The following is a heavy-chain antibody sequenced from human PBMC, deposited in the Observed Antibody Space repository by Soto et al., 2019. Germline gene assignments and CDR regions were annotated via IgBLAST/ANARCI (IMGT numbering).Heavy chain of an antibody. V-gene: IGHV3-23*01. CDR1: GFIFTNYA. D-gene: IGHD5-12*01. CDR3: VREGRGSFDF. J-gene: IGHJ3*01. CDR2: IGGRGNSA. Sequence: GGSLRLSCAASGFIFTNYAMNWVRQAPGKGLEWVSVIGGRGNSAYYADSVQGRFTISRDNSKNTLSLQMSSLTADDTAIYYCVREGRGSFDFWGRGTMVTLSS.